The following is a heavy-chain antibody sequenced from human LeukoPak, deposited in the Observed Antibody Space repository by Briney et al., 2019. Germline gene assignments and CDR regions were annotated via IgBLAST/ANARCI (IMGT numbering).Heavy chain of an antibody. V-gene: IGHV3-7*01. D-gene: IGHD2-8*02. CDR2: INKRGSET. Sequence: PGGSLRLSCAGSGFTFSDSWMAWVRQVPGKGLEWVANINKRGSETDYVDPVRGRLTISRDNDKNSLFLQMNSLRVDDTALYYCARELVVGPAEYFQHWGHGALVTVSS. J-gene: IGHJ1*01. CDR3: ARELVVGPAEYFQH. CDR1: GFTFSDSW.